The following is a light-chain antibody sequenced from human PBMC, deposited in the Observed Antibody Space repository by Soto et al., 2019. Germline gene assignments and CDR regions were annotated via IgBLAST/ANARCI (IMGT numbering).Light chain of an antibody. CDR3: YSYAGSHNV. CDR2: EVN. CDR1: SSDVGGYNY. J-gene: IGLJ1*01. V-gene: IGLV2-8*01. Sequence: QSVLTQPPSASGSPGQSVTISCTGTSSDVGGYNYVSWYQQHPGRAPRLMIYEVNKRPSGVPDRFSGSKSGDTASLTVSGLRAEDEADYYCYSYAGSHNVFGTGTKLTVL.